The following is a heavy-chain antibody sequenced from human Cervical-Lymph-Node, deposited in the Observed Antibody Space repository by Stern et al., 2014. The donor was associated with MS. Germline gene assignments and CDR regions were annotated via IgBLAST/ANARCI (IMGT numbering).Heavy chain of an antibody. D-gene: IGHD1-26*01. CDR3: ARVGAGDAFDI. Sequence: VQLVESGGGLVRPGGSLRLSCAASVFSFNDYYMSWIRQAPGKGLAWVSYISTSGTIKQYADSVKGRVTISRDNAKNSLSLQMNSLRAEDTAVYYCARVGAGDAFDIWGQGATVTVSS. J-gene: IGHJ3*02. CDR1: VFSFNDYY. CDR2: ISTSGTIK. V-gene: IGHV3-11*01.